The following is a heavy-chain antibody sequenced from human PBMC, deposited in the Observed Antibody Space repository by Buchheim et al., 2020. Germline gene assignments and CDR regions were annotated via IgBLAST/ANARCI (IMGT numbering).Heavy chain of an antibody. CDR1: GFTLSSYT. D-gene: IGHD1/OR15-1a*01. CDR3: VRGRATTAYFDY. Sequence: EVQVVESGGGLVQPGGSLRLSCAASGFTLSSYTMSWVRQAPGKGLEWISYSSSSTSTIYYADSVKGRFTMSSDNAKNSLYLQMNSLRVEDTAVYYCVRGRATTAYFDYWGQGTL. V-gene: IGHV3-48*01. J-gene: IGHJ4*02. CDR2: SSSSTSTI.